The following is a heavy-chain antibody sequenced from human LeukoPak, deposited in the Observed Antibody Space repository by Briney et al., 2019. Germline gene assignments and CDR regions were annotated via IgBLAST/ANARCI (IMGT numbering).Heavy chain of an antibody. Sequence: SETLSLTCTVSGYSISSGFYWGWIRQPPGKGLEWIGYIYYSGSTNYNPSLKSRVTISVDTSKNQFSLKLSSVTAADTAVYYCASSPAAAGGGAFDIWGQGTMVTVSS. CDR2: IYYSGST. CDR3: ASSPAAAGGGAFDI. J-gene: IGHJ3*02. D-gene: IGHD6-13*01. CDR1: GYSISSGFY. V-gene: IGHV4-61*01.